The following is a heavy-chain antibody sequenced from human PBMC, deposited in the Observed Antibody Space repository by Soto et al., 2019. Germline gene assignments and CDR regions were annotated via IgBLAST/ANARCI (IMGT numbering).Heavy chain of an antibody. J-gene: IGHJ5*02. Sequence: GGSLRLSCAASGFTFSSYGMHWVRQAPGKGLEWVAVISYDGSNKYYADSVKGRFTISRDNSKNTLYLQMNSLRAEDTAVYYCAKSVGSSWYGGWFDPWGQGTLVTVSS. CDR2: ISYDGSNK. CDR1: GFTFSSYG. V-gene: IGHV3-30*18. CDR3: AKSVGSSWYGGWFDP. D-gene: IGHD6-13*01.